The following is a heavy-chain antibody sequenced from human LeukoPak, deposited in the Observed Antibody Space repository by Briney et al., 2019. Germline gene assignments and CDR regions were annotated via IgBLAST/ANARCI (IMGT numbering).Heavy chain of an antibody. D-gene: IGHD2-15*01. CDR2: INPNSGGT. Sequence: GASVKVSCKASGYTFTGYYMHWVRQAPGQGLEWMGWINPNSGGTNYAQKFQGRVTMTRDTSISTAYTELSRLRSDDTAVYYCAREGGYCSGGSCPFDYWGQGTLVTVSS. CDR1: GYTFTGYY. CDR3: AREGGYCSGGSCPFDY. V-gene: IGHV1-2*02. J-gene: IGHJ4*02.